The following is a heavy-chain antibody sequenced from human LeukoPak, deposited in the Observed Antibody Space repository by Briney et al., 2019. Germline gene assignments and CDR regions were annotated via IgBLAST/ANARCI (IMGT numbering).Heavy chain of an antibody. J-gene: IGHJ3*02. Sequence: GGSLRLSCAASEFTFSSNYMSWVRQAPGKGLEWVANIKQDGSEKYYVDSVKGRFTISRDNAKNSLYLQMNSLRVEDTAVYYCARSPPLWNGDAFDIWGQGTMVTVSS. V-gene: IGHV3-7*01. CDR3: ARSPPLWNGDAFDI. D-gene: IGHD1-1*01. CDR2: IKQDGSEK. CDR1: EFTFSSNY.